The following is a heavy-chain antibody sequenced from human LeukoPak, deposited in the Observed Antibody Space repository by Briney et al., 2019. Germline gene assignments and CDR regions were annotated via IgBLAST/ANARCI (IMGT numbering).Heavy chain of an antibody. J-gene: IGHJ4*02. D-gene: IGHD4-17*01. CDR1: GFTFSSYG. CDR3: AKMVYGDRTFDY. Sequence: GGSLRLSCAASGFTFSSYGMHWVRQAPGKGLEWVAVISYDGSNKYYADSVKGRFTISRDNSKNTLYLQMNSLRAEDTAVYYCAKMVYGDRTFDYWGQGTLVTVSS. V-gene: IGHV3-30*18. CDR2: ISYDGSNK.